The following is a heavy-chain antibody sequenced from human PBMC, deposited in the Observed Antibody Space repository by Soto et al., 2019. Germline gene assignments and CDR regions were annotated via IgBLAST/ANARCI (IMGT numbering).Heavy chain of an antibody. CDR2: IIPIFGTA. CDR1: GGTFSSYA. J-gene: IGHJ4*02. Sequence: GASVKVSCKASGGTFSSYAISWVRQAPGQGLEWMGGIIPIFGTANYAQKFQGRVTITADESTSTAYMELSSLRSEDTAVYYCAREGHGDYGGGFDYWGQGTLVTVSS. CDR3: AREGHGDYGGGFDY. D-gene: IGHD4-17*01. V-gene: IGHV1-69*13.